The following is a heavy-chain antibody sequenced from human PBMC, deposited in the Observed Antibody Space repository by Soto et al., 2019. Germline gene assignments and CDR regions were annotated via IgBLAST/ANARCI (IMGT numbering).Heavy chain of an antibody. CDR2: IYRTGSN. V-gene: IGHV4-4*02. Sequence: PSETLSLTCAVSGGSFTSNNWWTWVRQPPGQGLEWIGEIYRTGSNNYDPSLKSRVTISLDKSENQFSLKATSLTAAETAVYYCASRDPGTSVDYWGQGTLVTVSS. D-gene: IGHD1-7*01. CDR3: ASRDPGTSVDY. CDR1: GGSFTSNNW. J-gene: IGHJ4*02.